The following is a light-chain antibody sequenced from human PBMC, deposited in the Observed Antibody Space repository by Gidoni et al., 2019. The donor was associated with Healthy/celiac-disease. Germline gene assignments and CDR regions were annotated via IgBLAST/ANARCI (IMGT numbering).Light chain of an antibody. Sequence: DIQMTQSPSTLSASVGDRVTITCRASQSISSWLAWYQQKPGKAPKLLIYKASSLESGVPSRFSGSGSGTEFTLTISSLQPDDCATYYCLQYNSYSRWTFGQGTKVEIK. CDR1: QSISSW. V-gene: IGKV1-5*03. J-gene: IGKJ1*01. CDR3: LQYNSYSRWT. CDR2: KAS.